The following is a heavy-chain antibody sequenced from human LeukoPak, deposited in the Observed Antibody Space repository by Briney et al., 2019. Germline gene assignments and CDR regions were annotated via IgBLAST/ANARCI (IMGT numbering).Heavy chain of an antibody. CDR1: GGSISGYY. CDR3: VRNTLGHYDAFDI. J-gene: IGHJ3*02. CDR2: IYYSGSI. V-gene: IGHV4-59*01. D-gene: IGHD1/OR15-1a*01. Sequence: ASETLFLTCTVSGGSISGYYWSWIRQPPGKGLEWIGYIYYSGSINYNSSLKSRVAISVDTSRNQFSLKLSSMTAADTAVYYCVRNTLGHYDAFDIWGQGTMVTVSS.